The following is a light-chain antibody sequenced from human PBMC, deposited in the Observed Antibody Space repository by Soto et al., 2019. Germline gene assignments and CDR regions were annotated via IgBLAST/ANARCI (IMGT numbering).Light chain of an antibody. CDR3: QQYGSSPPRT. CDR1: QSVSSSY. V-gene: IGKV3-20*01. J-gene: IGKJ1*01. CDR2: GAS. Sequence: EIVLTQSPGPLSLSPGERATLPCRASQSVSSSYLAWYQQTPGQAPRLLSYGASSRATGIPDRFSGSGSGTDFTLTISRLETEDFAVYDGQQYGSSPPRTVGQGTKVEIK.